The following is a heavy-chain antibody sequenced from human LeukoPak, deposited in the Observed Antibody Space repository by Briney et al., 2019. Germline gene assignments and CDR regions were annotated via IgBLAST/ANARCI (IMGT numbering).Heavy chain of an antibody. V-gene: IGHV4-34*01. CDR2: ISYSGTT. CDR3: AEGNVGHYHSVADDYYYYMDV. D-gene: IGHD2-21*01. Sequence: SETLSLTCAVYGGYFSGFYWTWVRQAPGKGLEWIGEISYSGTTRYNPSLKSRVTIAVDTSKKEISLNLSTVTAADTAVYYCAEGNVGHYHSVADDYYYYMDVWGKGTTVIVSS. J-gene: IGHJ6*03. CDR1: GGYFSGFY.